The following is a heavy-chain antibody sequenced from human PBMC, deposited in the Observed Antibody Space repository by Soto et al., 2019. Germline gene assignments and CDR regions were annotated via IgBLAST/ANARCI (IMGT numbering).Heavy chain of an antibody. D-gene: IGHD3-22*01. V-gene: IGHV3-21*04. Sequence: GGSLRLSCAASGFTFSSHNIYWFRQPPGKGLEWVSSIGTSDSSIYYADSVRGRFTISKDNAKNSVYLQMDSLRAEDTAVYYCAKFSRSSYYDSSGYPWGQGTLVTVS. CDR3: AKFSRSSYYDSSGYP. CDR2: IGTSDSSI. J-gene: IGHJ5*02. CDR1: GFTFSSHN.